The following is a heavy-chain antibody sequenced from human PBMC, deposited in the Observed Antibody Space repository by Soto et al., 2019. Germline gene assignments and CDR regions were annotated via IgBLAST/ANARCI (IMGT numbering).Heavy chain of an antibody. V-gene: IGHV1-8*02. CDR3: VSSHYGDYHFDP. J-gene: IGHJ5*02. CDR1: GYTFTSYD. D-gene: IGHD4-17*01. Sequence: AEAKVSCKASGYTFTSYDIHWVRQATGQGLEWMGWMNPTSGNTGYAQKFQGRVTMTRNTSISTAYMELSSLRSEETAVYYCVSSHYGDYHFDPWGQGTLVTASS. CDR2: MNPTSGNT.